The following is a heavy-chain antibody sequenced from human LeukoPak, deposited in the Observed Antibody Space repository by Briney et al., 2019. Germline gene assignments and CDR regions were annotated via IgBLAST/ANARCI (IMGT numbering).Heavy chain of an antibody. CDR3: ARDEFIRRYFDY. J-gene: IGHJ4*02. Sequence: GASVKVSCKASGYTFTSYYMHWMRQAPGQGLEWMGIINPSGGSTSYAQKFQGRVTMTRDTSTSTVYMELSSLRSEDTAVYYCARDEFIRRYFDYWGQGTLVTVSS. CDR2: INPSGGST. V-gene: IGHV1-46*01. D-gene: IGHD3-10*01. CDR1: GYTFTSYY.